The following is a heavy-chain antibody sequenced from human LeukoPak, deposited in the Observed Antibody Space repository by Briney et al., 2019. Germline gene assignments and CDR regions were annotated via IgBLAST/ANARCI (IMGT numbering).Heavy chain of an antibody. J-gene: IGHJ5*02. V-gene: IGHV4-34*01. CDR2: INHSGST. CDR1: GGSISSYY. CDR3: ARLVVVVAATDNWFDP. D-gene: IGHD2-15*01. Sequence: SETLSLTCTVSGGSISSYYWSWIRQPPGKGLEWIGEINHSGSTNYNPSLKSRVTISVDTSKNQFSLKLSSVTAADTAVYYCARLVVVVAATDNWFDPWGQGTLVTVSS.